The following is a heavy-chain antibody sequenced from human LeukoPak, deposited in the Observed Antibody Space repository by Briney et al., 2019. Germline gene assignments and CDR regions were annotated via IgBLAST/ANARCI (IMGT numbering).Heavy chain of an antibody. CDR2: ISSSSSYI. CDR1: GFTFSSYS. CDR3: ARDPIVVVPADLNWFDP. D-gene: IGHD2-2*01. Sequence: PGGSLRLSCAASGFTFSSYSMNWVRQAPGKGLEWVSSISSSSSYIYYADSVKGRFTISRDNAKNSLYLQMNSLRAEDTAVYYCARDPIVVVPADLNWFDPWGQGTLVTVSS. J-gene: IGHJ5*02. V-gene: IGHV3-21*01.